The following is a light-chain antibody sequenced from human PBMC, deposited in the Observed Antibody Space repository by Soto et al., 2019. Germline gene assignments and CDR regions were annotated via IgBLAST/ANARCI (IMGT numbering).Light chain of an antibody. CDR1: QSVSTS. CDR2: RTS. Sequence: VLTQYPGILSLSPGERATLSCRASQSVSTSLAWYQQKPGQAPRLLIYRTSGRASGLPDRFSGSGSGTDFTLTISSLEPEDFAVYYCLQYGGSPRTFGQGTKVDIK. J-gene: IGKJ1*01. V-gene: IGKV3-20*01. CDR3: LQYGGSPRT.